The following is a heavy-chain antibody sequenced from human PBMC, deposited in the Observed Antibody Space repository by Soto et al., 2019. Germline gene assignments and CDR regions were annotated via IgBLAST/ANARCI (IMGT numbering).Heavy chain of an antibody. CDR2: ISGSGIST. J-gene: IGHJ4*02. V-gene: IGHV3-23*01. Sequence: GGSLRLSCTASGFTFSNYVMSWVRQAPGRGLEWVSAISGSGISTFYADSVKGRSIISRDNSKNTLYLQMNSLRIEDTAVYYCARELERVFDYWGQGTLVTVSS. CDR3: ARELERVFDY. D-gene: IGHD1-1*01. CDR1: GFTFSNYV.